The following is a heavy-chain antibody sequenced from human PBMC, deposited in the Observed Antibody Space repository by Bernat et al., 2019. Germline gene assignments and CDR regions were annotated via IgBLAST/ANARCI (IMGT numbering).Heavy chain of an antibody. D-gene: IGHD6-19*01. CDR1: GFTFSSYA. J-gene: IGHJ6*02. CDR3: ARDREGGWPTYSIHYYYYYGMDV. CDR2: ISYDGSNK. Sequence: QVQLVESGGGVVQPGRSLRLSCAASGFTFSSYAMHWVRQAPGKGLEWVAVISYDGSNKYYADSVKGRFTISRDNSKNTLYLQMNSLRAEDTAVYYCARDREGGWPTYSIHYYYYYGMDVWGQGTTVTVSS. V-gene: IGHV3-30-3*01.